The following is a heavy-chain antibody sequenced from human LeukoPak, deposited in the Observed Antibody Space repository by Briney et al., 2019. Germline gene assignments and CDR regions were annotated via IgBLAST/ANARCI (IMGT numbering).Heavy chain of an antibody. Sequence: GGSLRLSCAASGFTFSSYGMHWVRQAPGNGLEWVSGINWNGDITDYADSVKGRFTISRDNAKNSLYLQMNSLRAEDTAFYYCARERYYDSGGYYYLDVWGKGTTVTVSS. CDR3: ARERYYDSGGYYYLDV. D-gene: IGHD3-22*01. CDR1: GFTFSSYG. V-gene: IGHV3-20*04. CDR2: INWNGDIT. J-gene: IGHJ6*03.